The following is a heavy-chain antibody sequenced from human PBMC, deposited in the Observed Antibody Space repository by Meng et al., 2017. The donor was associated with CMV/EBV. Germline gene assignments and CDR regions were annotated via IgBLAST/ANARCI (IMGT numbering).Heavy chain of an antibody. CDR2: IVVGSGNT. CDR1: GFTFTSSA. CDR3: AAGGNIVVVPAATMGESEYFQH. V-gene: IGHV1-58*01. Sequence: SVKVSCKASGFTFTSSAVQWVRQARGQRLEWIGWIVVGSGNTNYAQKFQERVTITRDMSTSTAYMELSSLRSEDTAVYYCAAGGNIVVVPAATMGESEYFQHWARAPWSPSPQ. J-gene: IGHJ1*01. D-gene: IGHD2-2*01.